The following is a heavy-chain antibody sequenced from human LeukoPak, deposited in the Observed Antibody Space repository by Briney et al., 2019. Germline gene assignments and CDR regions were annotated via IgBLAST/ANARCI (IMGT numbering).Heavy chain of an antibody. CDR3: ERHDSPYSYGIYYYYMDV. CDR1: GSIFTSYW. J-gene: IGHJ6*03. D-gene: IGHD5-18*01. CDR2: IYPGDSDT. Sequence: GASLQISCQGAGSIFTSYWSGCGRQLPGKGLEWMGIIYPGDSDTRDSPSFQGEDTSSADTSISTAYLQWSSLNASETAMYYCERHDSPYSYGIYYYYMDVWGKGNTVTVSS. V-gene: IGHV5-51*01.